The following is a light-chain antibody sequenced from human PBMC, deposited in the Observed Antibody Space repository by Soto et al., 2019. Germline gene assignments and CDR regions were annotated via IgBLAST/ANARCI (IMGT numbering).Light chain of an antibody. CDR3: QQHYNTPWT. Sequence: DIQLTQAPSSLSASVGDRITITCRASQRISTYLNWYQQKPGKAPELVIYTASSLESGVPSRFICSGSGPDFTLPISSLQPEDVAPSYCQQHYNTPWTFGQGTKVEIK. CDR2: TAS. CDR1: QRISTY. V-gene: IGKV1-39*01. J-gene: IGKJ1*01.